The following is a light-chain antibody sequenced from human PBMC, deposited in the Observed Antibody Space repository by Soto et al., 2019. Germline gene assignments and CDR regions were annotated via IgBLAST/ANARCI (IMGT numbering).Light chain of an antibody. CDR2: GAS. CDR3: QQYNNWPTT. V-gene: IGKV3-15*01. Sequence: ERVMTQSPATLPVSPGERATLSCRASQSVTSNLAWYQQKPGQAPRLLIYGASTRATAIPARFSGSGSETEFTLTISSLQSEDFAVYYCQQYNNWPTTFGQGTKVEIK. CDR1: QSVTSN. J-gene: IGKJ2*01.